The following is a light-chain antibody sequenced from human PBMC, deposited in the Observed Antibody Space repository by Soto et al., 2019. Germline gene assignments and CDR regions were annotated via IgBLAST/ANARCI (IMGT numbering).Light chain of an antibody. CDR1: SSDFGGYNY. J-gene: IGLJ1*01. CDR2: DVS. V-gene: IGLV2-14*01. Sequence: QSVLTQPASVSGSPGQSITISCTGTSSDFGGYNYVSWYQQHPGKAPKLMIYDVSNRPSGVSNRFSGSKSGNTASLTISGLQAEDEADYYCSSYTSGSTPYVFGTGTRSPS. CDR3: SSYTSGSTPYV.